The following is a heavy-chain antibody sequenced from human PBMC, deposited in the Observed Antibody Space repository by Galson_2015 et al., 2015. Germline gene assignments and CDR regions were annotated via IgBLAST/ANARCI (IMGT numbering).Heavy chain of an antibody. J-gene: IGHJ4*02. D-gene: IGHD5-18*01. V-gene: IGHV1-18*01. CDR1: GYTSTSYG. CDR2: ISAYNGNT. CDR3: ARVQLLLDVVDY. Sequence: SVKVSCKASGYTSTSYGISWVRPAPGQGLEWMGWISAYNGNTNDAQKLQGRVTMTTDTSTSTAYMELRSLRAEDTGVYYCARVQLLLDVVDYWGQGTLVTVSS.